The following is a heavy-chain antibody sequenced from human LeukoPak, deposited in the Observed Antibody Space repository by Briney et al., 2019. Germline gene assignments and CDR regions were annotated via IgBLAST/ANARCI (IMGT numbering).Heavy chain of an antibody. Sequence: SETLSLTCTVARGSISSSSYYWGWIRQPPGKGLEWIGSFYYSGSAYYNPSLKSRVTISVDTSKNQFSLKLSSVTAADTAVYYCARGDQQQQPFDYWGQGTLVPVSS. CDR2: FYYSGSA. CDR3: ARGDQQQQPFDY. J-gene: IGHJ4*02. CDR1: RGSISSSSYY. V-gene: IGHV4-39*07. D-gene: IGHD6-13*01.